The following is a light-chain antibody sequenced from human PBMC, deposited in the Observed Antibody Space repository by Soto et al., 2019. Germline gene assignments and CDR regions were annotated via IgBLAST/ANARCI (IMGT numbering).Light chain of an antibody. CDR3: AAWDDSLNGYV. Sequence: QSVLTLRTSGTGTAGQMFILSFSGSSSNIGSNTVNWYQQLPGTAPKLLIYTNNQRPSGVPDRFSGAKSGTSASLAISGLQSEDEADYYCAAWDDSLNGYVFGTGTKVTVL. V-gene: IGLV1-44*01. CDR2: TNN. J-gene: IGLJ1*01. CDR1: SSNIGSNT.